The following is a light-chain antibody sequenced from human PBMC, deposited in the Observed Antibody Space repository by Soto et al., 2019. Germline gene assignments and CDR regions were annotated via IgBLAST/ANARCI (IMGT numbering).Light chain of an antibody. V-gene: IGKV1-8*01. CDR3: QQYYSYPRT. J-gene: IGKJ1*01. CDR1: QGISSY. CDR2: AAS. Sequence: AIRMTQSPSSLSASTGDRVTITCRASQGISSYLAWYQQKPGKAPKLLFYAASILQSGVPSRFSGSGSGTDFTLTISCLQSEDFATYYCQQYYSYPRTFGQGTKVEIK.